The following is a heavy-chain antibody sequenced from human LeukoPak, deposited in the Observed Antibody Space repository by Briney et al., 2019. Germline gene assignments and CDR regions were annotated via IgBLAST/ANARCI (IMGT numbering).Heavy chain of an antibody. Sequence: ASVKVSCKASGYTFTGYYMHWVRQAPGQGLEWMGRINPNSGGTNYAQKFQGGVTMTRDTSISTAYMELGRLRSDDTAVYYCAREGGGSYYKAYYFDYWGQGTLVTVSS. CDR3: AREGGGSYYKAYYFDY. J-gene: IGHJ4*02. CDR2: INPNSGGT. CDR1: GYTFTGYY. D-gene: IGHD1-26*01. V-gene: IGHV1-2*06.